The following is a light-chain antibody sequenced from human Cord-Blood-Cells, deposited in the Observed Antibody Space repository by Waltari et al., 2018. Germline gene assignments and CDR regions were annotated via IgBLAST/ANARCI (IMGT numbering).Light chain of an antibody. CDR3: AAWDDSLSGWV. J-gene: IGLJ3*02. V-gene: IGLV1-47*01. CDR1: SSNIGSNY. CDR2: RNN. Sequence: QSVLTQPPSASGTPGQRVTIYCSGSSSNIGSNYVYWYQQLPGTAPNLLIYRNNQRPSGVPDRFSGSKSGTSASLAISGLRSEDEADYYCAAWDDSLSGWVFGGGTKLTVL.